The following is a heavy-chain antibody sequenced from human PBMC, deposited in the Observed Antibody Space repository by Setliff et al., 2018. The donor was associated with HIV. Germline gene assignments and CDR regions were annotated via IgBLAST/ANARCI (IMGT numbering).Heavy chain of an antibody. Sequence: PVGSLRLSCAASGFTFSSYWMHWVRQAPGKGLVWVSRVNSDGSSTSYADSVKGRFTISRDNAKNTLYLQMNSLRAEDTAVYYCTSRGTFSGAFDIWGQGTMVTVSS. J-gene: IGHJ3*02. CDR2: VNSDGSST. CDR3: TSRGTFSGAFDI. D-gene: IGHD1-1*01. CDR1: GFTFSSYW. V-gene: IGHV3-74*01.